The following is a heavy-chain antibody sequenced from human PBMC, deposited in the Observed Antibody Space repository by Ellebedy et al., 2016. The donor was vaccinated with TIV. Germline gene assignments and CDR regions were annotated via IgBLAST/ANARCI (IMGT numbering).Heavy chain of an antibody. CDR2: ISQRGST. V-gene: IGHV4-34*01. CDR1: HSSFGVYY. Sequence: SETLSLTXASNHSSFGVYYWSWIRQSPGKGLEWIGEISQRGSTNYNPSLRSRVSLSIDPSKEQFSLKLRSVTAADTAVYYCARAGGADYWGQGTLVTVSS. CDR3: ARAGGADY. D-gene: IGHD3-10*01. J-gene: IGHJ4*02.